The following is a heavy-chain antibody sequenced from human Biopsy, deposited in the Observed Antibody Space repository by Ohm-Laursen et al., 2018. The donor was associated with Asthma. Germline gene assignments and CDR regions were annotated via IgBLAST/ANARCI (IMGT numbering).Heavy chain of an antibody. J-gene: IGHJ4*02. V-gene: IGHV1-24*01. D-gene: IGHD4-17*01. CDR3: ASDFPKDYVRYNFQF. CDR2: HDHEEGGT. CDR1: GYSLTDLS. Sequence: ASVKVSCQISGYSLTDLSMHWVRQAPGQGLEWLGGHDHEEGGTVNARRFQGRVTMTEDTSTDTAYMELSSLSSDDTAVYYCASDFPKDYVRYNFQFWGQGTLVTVSS.